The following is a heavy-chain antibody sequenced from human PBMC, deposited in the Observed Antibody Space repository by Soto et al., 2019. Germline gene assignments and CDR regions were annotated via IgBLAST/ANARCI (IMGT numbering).Heavy chain of an antibody. Sequence: EVQLLESGGGLVQPGGSLRLSCAASGFTLSSYAMSWVRQAPGKGLEWVSAISGSGGTTYYADSVKGRFTISRDTSKNTLYLEMNSLRAEDTAVYYCAKVERYYYDSSGYSSSALFWGQGTLVTVSS. J-gene: IGHJ4*02. D-gene: IGHD3-22*01. CDR1: GFTLSSYA. CDR3: AKVERYYYDSSGYSSSALF. V-gene: IGHV3-23*01. CDR2: ISGSGGTT.